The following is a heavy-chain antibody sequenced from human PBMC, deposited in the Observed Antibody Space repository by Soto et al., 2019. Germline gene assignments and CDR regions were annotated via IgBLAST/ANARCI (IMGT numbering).Heavy chain of an antibody. CDR2: ISGSGGRT. Sequence: VQLLESGGGLVQPGGSLRLSCAASGFIFSSSAMSWVRQAPGKGLEWVSAISGSGGRTNYADSVKGRFTISRDNSRNTLYLQMNSLRAEDTALYYCAREGSTMTYWYFDLWGRGTLVTVSS. V-gene: IGHV3-23*01. J-gene: IGHJ2*01. CDR1: GFIFSSSA. CDR3: AREGSTMTYWYFDL. D-gene: IGHD4-17*01.